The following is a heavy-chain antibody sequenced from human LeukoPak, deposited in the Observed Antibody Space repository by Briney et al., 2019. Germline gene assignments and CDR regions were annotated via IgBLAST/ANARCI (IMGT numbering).Heavy chain of an antibody. CDR2: IYYSGTT. D-gene: IGHD3-10*01. CDR1: GGSISNFY. Sequence: SETLSLTCTVSGGSISNFYWSWIRQPPGKGLEWIGYIYYSGTTKYNPSLKSRVTISVDTSKNQFSLKLNSVTAADTAVYYCARVRGPPDYWGQGTLVTVSS. V-gene: IGHV4-59*01. CDR3: ARVRGPPDY. J-gene: IGHJ4*02.